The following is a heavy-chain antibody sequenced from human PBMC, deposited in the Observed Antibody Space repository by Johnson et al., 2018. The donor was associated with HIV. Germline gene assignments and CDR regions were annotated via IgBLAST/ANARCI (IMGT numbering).Heavy chain of an antibody. CDR3: VREGVGILDLPGVGRTTKKAFDL. CDR2: MRQGSET. Sequence: VQLVESGGGLVQPGGSLRLSCTASGFYFSGYWMGWVRQAPGKGPEWVATMRQGSETKYADSVKGRFSISRDNSKNSLYLQMNVLRVDDTAIYFGVREGVGILDLPGVGRTTKKAFDLGGQGTQVTVS. V-gene: IGHV3-7*01. CDR1: GFYFSGYW. J-gene: IGHJ3*01. D-gene: IGHD7-27*01.